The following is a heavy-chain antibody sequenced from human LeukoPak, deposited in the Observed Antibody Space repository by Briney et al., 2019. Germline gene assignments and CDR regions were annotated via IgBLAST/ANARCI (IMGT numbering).Heavy chain of an antibody. J-gene: IGHJ1*01. CDR2: ISAYNGNT. D-gene: IGHD6-13*01. Sequence: ASVKVSCKASGYTFNRYGISWVRQAPGQGLEWMGWISAYNGNTKNAQNLQGRVTMTTDTSTSTVYLELRSLRSDDTAVYYCARRHSTSWPEYFQHWGQGTLVTVSS. CDR3: ARRHSTSWPEYFQH. CDR1: GYTFNRYG. V-gene: IGHV1-18*01.